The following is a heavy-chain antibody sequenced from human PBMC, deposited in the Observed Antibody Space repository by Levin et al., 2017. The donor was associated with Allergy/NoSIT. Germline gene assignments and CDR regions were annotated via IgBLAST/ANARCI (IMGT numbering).Heavy chain of an antibody. Sequence: GGSLRLSCAASGFTFSSYAMSWVRQAPGKGLEWVSAISGSGGSTYYADSVKGRFTISRDNSKNTLYLQMNSPRAEDTAVYYCAKDLGWGIAVAGTFDYWGQGTLVTVSS. CDR3: AKDLGWGIAVAGTFDY. CDR2: ISGSGGST. D-gene: IGHD6-19*01. J-gene: IGHJ4*02. CDR1: GFTFSSYA. V-gene: IGHV3-23*01.